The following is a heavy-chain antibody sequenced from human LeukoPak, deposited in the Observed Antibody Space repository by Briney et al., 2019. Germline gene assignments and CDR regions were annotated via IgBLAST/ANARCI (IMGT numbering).Heavy chain of an antibody. Sequence: SGRSLRLSCAASGFTFDDYAMHWVRQAPGKGLEWVSGISWNSASIGYADSVKGRFTISRDNAKNSLYLQMNSLRAEDTALYYCAKDGDSSEQLVLGRRAFDIWGQGTMVTVSS. D-gene: IGHD6-13*01. CDR2: ISWNSASI. CDR3: AKDGDSSEQLVLGRRAFDI. CDR1: GFTFDDYA. J-gene: IGHJ3*02. V-gene: IGHV3-9*01.